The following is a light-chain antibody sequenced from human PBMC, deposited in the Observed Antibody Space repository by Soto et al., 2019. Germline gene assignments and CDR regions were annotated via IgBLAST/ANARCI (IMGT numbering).Light chain of an antibody. V-gene: IGKV3-20*01. CDR3: QQYGSSKVT. CDR1: QSVSSSY. Sequence: EIVLTQSPGTLSLSPGERATLSCRASQSVSSSYLAWYQQKPGQAPRLLIYGASSRATGIPDRFSGSWSGTDFTLTISRLEPEDFAVYYCQQYGSSKVTFGQGTRLEI. J-gene: IGKJ5*01. CDR2: GAS.